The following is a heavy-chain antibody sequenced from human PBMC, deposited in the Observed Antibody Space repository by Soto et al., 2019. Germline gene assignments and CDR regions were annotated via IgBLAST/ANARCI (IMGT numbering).Heavy chain of an antibody. Sequence: SETLSLTCTVSGGSISFYHWNWIRQPPGKGLEWIGYIYYSGSTNYNPSLKSRVTISADTSKNQFSLRLTSVTATDTAVYYCARDWLGCSGDSCHPGSPGYYYYGMDVWGQGTTVTVSS. D-gene: IGHD2-15*01. CDR1: GGSISFYH. CDR2: IYYSGST. J-gene: IGHJ6*02. V-gene: IGHV4-59*12. CDR3: ARDWLGCSGDSCHPGSPGYYYYGMDV.